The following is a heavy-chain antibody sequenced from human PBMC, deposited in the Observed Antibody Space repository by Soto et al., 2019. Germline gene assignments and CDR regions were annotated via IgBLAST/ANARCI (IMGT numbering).Heavy chain of an antibody. J-gene: IGHJ4*02. V-gene: IGHV1-18*01. CDR3: ASYGSRSTSFP. CDR2: ISAYNGNT. Sequence: ASVKVSCKASGGTFGSYAISWVRQAPGQGLEWMGWISAYNGNTNYAQKLQGRVTMTTDTSTSTAYMELRSLRSDDTAVYYCASYGSRSTSFPWGQGTLVTVSS. D-gene: IGHD2-2*01. CDR1: GGTFGSYA.